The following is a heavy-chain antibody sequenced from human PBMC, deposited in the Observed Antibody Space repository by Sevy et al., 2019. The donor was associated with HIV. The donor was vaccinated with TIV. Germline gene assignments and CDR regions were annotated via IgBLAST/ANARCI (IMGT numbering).Heavy chain of an antibody. CDR2: IKPDGSES. Sequence: GGSLRLSCAASGFTFENYWMTWVRQAPGKGLEWVANIKPDGSESYYLDAVKGRFNFSRENTKNSLFLQMNNMKAEDTAIYYCARSGGYGWDFWGQGTMVTVSS. V-gene: IGHV3-7*01. CDR1: GFTFENYW. J-gene: IGHJ6*02. CDR3: ARSGGYGWDF. D-gene: IGHD3-10*01.